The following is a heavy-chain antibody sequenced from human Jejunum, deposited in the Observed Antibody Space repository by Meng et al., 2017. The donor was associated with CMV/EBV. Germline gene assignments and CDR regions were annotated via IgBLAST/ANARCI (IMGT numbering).Heavy chain of an antibody. CDR1: GGSISNTRDF. V-gene: IGHV4-39*07. Sequence: LTCTVSGGSISNTRDFWAWIRQPTGKGLEWIGSIHYDGTTFYTPSLKSRVTISVDTSKSQFSLKLNSMTAADTAVYYCAREKSSAADNWGQGTLVTVSS. J-gene: IGHJ4*02. CDR3: AREKSSAADN. D-gene: IGHD6-13*01. CDR2: IHYDGTT.